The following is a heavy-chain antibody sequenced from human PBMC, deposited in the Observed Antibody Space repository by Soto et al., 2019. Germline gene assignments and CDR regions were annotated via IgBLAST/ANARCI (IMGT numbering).Heavy chain of an antibody. Sequence: PGGSLRLSCAASGFTFSDYYMSWIRQAPGEGLELVSFISSSSGYTTYADSVMGRFTISRDNAKNSLYLQMNSLRAEDTAVYYCARDRYGYNYGSSHPHDYWGKGTLVTVSS. CDR1: GFTFSDYY. CDR2: ISSSSGYT. D-gene: IGHD5-18*01. J-gene: IGHJ4*02. CDR3: ARDRYGYNYGSSHPHDY. V-gene: IGHV3-11*06.